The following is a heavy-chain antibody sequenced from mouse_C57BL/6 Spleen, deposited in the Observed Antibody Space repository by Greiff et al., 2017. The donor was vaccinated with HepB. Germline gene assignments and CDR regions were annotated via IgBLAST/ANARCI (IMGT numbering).Heavy chain of an antibody. CDR1: GYTFTSYW. CDR2: IDPSDSYT. Sequence: QVQLQQPGAELVRPGTSVKLSCKASGYTFTSYWMHWVKQRPGQGLEWIGVIDPSDSYTNYNQKFKGKATLTVDTSSSTAYMQLSSLTSEDSAVYYCARSGYGNYFDYWGLGTTLTVSS. D-gene: IGHD2-1*01. V-gene: IGHV1-59*01. J-gene: IGHJ2*01. CDR3: ARSGYGNYFDY.